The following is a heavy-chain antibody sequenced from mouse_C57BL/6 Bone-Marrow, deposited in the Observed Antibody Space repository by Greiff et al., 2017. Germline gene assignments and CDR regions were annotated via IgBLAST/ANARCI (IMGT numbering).Heavy chain of an antibody. Sequence: QVQLQQSGPELVKPGASVKISCKASGYAFSSSWMNWVQQRPGKGLEWIGRIYPGDGDTNYNGTFKGKVTLTADKSSSTAYMQLSSLTSEDSAVYVCARITTVDYAMDYWGQGTSVTVSS. V-gene: IGHV1-82*01. J-gene: IGHJ4*01. D-gene: IGHD1-1*01. CDR3: ARITTVDYAMDY. CDR2: IYPGDGDT. CDR1: GYAFSSSW.